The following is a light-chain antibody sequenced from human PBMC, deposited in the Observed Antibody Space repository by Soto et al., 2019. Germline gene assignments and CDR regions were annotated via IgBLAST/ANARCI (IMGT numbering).Light chain of an antibody. CDR1: QSVSNN. J-gene: IGKJ5*01. V-gene: IGKV3-15*01. Sequence: ESVLTQSPGTLSLSPGEIATLSFSSSQSVSNNYLAWYQQKPGQAPRLLIYRASTRATGISGRFSGSGSGTEFTLTITSLQSEDFAVYYCQQYNERPITCGQGTRREIK. CDR2: RAS. CDR3: QQYNERPIT.